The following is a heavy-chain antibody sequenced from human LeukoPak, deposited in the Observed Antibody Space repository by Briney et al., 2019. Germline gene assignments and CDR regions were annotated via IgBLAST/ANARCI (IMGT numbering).Heavy chain of an antibody. CDR1: GGSLSGDY. J-gene: IGHJ3*02. CDR2: IYYTGTT. V-gene: IGHV4-59*01. Sequence: PSDTLSLTCTVSGGSLSGDYWNWIRQPPGKGLEWIGYIYYTGTTDYSPSLKSRVTISLDMSKNQFSLKLRSVTAADTAVYYCARTNAFGNRGQGTMVTVSS. CDR3: ARTNAFGN.